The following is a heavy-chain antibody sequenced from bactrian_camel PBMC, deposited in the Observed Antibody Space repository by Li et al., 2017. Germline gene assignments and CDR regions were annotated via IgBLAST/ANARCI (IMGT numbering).Heavy chain of an antibody. V-gene: IGHV3-2*01. CDR1: GFIFNTWY. CDR3: ASGRSPGAWFTGGY. Sequence: VQLVESGGGLVQPGGSLTLSCVASGFIFNTWYLAWVRQAPGKGLEWVSSIYSDGSNTNYADSVKGRFTISRDNAKNTVALQMNSLKSEDTGLYYCASGRSPGAWFTGGYWGQVTQVTVS. CDR2: IYSDGSNT. D-gene: IGHD2*01. J-gene: IGHJ6*01.